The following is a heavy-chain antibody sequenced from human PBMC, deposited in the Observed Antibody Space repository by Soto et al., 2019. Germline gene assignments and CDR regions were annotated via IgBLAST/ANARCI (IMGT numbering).Heavy chain of an antibody. V-gene: IGHV4-39*01. J-gene: IGHJ4*02. D-gene: IGHD3-9*01. CDR1: DDSINSDKYY. CDR3: ARLEGLATTSYYFDF. Sequence: SETLSLTCSVSDDSINSDKYYWGWIRQPPGKGLEWIGSIYFRGNTYYNPSLQTRVTISLDKSKSQFSLKLNSVTAADSAVYFCARLEGLATTSYYFDFWGQGALVTVSS. CDR2: IYFRGNT.